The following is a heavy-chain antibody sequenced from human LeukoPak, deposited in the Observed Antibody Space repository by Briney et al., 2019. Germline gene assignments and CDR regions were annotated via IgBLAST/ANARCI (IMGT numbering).Heavy chain of an antibody. J-gene: IGHJ5*02. Sequence: GGSLRLSCPASGFTFSSYSMNWVRPAPGKGLEWVSSISSSSSYIYYADSVKGRFTLSRDNAKNPLYLQMSSLRAEDTAVYYCAREGYDYVWESYPEGGTNWFDPWGQGTLVTVPS. V-gene: IGHV3-21*01. CDR2: ISSSSSYI. CDR3: AREGYDYVWESYPEGGTNWFDP. CDR1: GFTFSSYS. D-gene: IGHD3-16*02.